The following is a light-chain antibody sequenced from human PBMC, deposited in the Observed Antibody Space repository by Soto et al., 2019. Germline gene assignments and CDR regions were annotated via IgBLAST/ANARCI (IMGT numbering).Light chain of an antibody. CDR1: QSVSSN. Sequence: EIVMTQSPATLSVSPGERATLSCRASQSVSSNLAWYQQKPGQAPRLLIYGASTRATGFPARFSGNGSGTEFTLTISSLQSEDFAVYYCQQYNNWPRSFGPGTKVDIK. CDR2: GAS. CDR3: QQYNNWPRS. J-gene: IGKJ3*01. V-gene: IGKV3-15*01.